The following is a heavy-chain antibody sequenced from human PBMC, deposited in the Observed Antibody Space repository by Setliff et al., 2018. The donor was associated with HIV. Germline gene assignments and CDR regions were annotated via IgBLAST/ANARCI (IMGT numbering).Heavy chain of an antibody. D-gene: IGHD6-19*01. J-gene: IGHJ5*02. CDR3: ARDPNTGWYYLDL. CDR1: GGSVSNYY. Sequence: CTVSGGSVSNYYWTWIRQSAGKGLEWIGHINTSGSTKYNPSLKSRLTMSVDSSGNQFSLTLTSVTAADTAVYYCARDPNTGWYYLDLWGPGALVTVSS. V-gene: IGHV4-4*07. CDR2: INTSGST.